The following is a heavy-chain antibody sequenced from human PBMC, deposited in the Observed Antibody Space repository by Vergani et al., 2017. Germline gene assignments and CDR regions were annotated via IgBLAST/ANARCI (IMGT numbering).Heavy chain of an antibody. CDR3: AKSDSSGYPYYGMDV. Sequence: SGGSTYYADSVKGRFTISRDNSKNTLYLQMNSLRAEDTAVYYCAKSDSSGYPYYGMDVWGQGTTVTVSS. J-gene: IGHJ6*02. D-gene: IGHD3-22*01. CDR2: SGGST. V-gene: IGHV3-23*01.